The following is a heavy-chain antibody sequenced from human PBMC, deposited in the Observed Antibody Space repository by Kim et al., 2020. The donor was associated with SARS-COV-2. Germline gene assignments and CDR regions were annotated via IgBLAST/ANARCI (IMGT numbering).Heavy chain of an antibody. D-gene: IGHD4-4*01. J-gene: IGHJ4*02. V-gene: IGHV3-11*06. CDR2: T. Sequence: TNYADSVRGRFTSSRDNDKNSLYLQMNSLRAEDTAVYYCARGPNYSPFDYWGQGTLVTVSS. CDR3: ARGPNYSPFDY.